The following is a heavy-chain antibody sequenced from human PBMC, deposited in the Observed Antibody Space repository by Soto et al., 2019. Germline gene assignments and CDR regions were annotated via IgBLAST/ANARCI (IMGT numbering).Heavy chain of an antibody. V-gene: IGHV3-74*01. CDR1: GFPFSTYW. Sequence: GGSLRLSCAASGFPFSTYWMHWVRQAPGKGPVWVSRINNDGSTTRYADSVKGRFTISRDNAKNTLYLQMNSLRAEDTAVYYCASQLLYYYGLDVWGQGTTFTVSS. CDR2: INNDGSTT. D-gene: IGHD6-6*01. J-gene: IGHJ6*02. CDR3: ASQLLYYYGLDV.